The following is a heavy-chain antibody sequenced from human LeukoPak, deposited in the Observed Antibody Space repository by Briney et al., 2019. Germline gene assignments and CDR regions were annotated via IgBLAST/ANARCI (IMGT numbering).Heavy chain of an antibody. CDR2: ISSSSSYT. CDR3: ARGNYYDSSGYYYGGFDY. V-gene: IGHV3-11*06. D-gene: IGHD3-22*01. Sequence: GGSLRLSCAASGFTFSDYYMSWIRQAPGKGLEWVSYISSSSSYTNYADSVKGRFTISRDNAKNSLYLQMNSLRAEDTAVYYCARGNYYDSSGYYYGGFDYWGQGTLVTVSS. CDR1: GFTFSDYY. J-gene: IGHJ4*02.